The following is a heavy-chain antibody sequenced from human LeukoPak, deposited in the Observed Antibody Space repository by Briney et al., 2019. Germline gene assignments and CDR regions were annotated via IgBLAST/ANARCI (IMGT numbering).Heavy chain of an antibody. V-gene: IGHV3-23*01. Sequence: GGSLRLSCAASEFSVGSNYMTWVRQAPGKGLEWVSAISGSGGSTYYADSVKGRFTISRDNSKNTLYLQMNSLRAEDTAVYYCAKESTNYDILTGGYYYYYYMDVWGKGTTVTISS. CDR1: EFSVGSNY. CDR2: ISGSGGST. CDR3: AKESTNYDILTGGYYYYYYMDV. D-gene: IGHD3-9*01. J-gene: IGHJ6*03.